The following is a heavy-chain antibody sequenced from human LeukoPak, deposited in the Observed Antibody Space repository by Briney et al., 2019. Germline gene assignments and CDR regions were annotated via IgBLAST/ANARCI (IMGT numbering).Heavy chain of an antibody. CDR2: FDPEDGET. D-gene: IGHD2-8*01. CDR3: AREAMGDAFDI. J-gene: IGHJ3*02. V-gene: IGHV1-24*01. CDR1: GYTLTELS. Sequence: VASVKVSCKVSGYTLTELSMHWVRQAPGKGLEWMGGFDPEDGETIYAQKLQGRVTMTTDTSTSTAYMELRSLRSDDTAVYYCAREAMGDAFDIWGQGTMVTVSS.